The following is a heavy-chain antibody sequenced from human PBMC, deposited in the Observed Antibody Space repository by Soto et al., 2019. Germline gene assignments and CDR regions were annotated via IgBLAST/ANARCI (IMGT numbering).Heavy chain of an antibody. D-gene: IGHD4-17*01. V-gene: IGHV1-3*01. CDR2: INAGNGNT. J-gene: IGHJ4*02. CDR3: ARVNDYGDYFPPDY. Sequence: GASAEVSCKASGYTFTSYAMHWAHQAPGQRLEWMGWINAGNGNTKYSQKFQGRVTITRDTSASTAYMELSSLRSEDTAVYYCARVNDYGDYFPPDYWGQGTLVTVSS. CDR1: GYTFTSYA.